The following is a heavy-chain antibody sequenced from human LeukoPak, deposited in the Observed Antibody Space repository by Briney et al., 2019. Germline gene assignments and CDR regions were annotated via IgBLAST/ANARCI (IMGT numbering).Heavy chain of an antibody. CDR3: ARATAGTTLFEGIDY. V-gene: IGHV4-34*01. D-gene: IGHD1-1*01. J-gene: IGHJ4*02. CDR1: GGSFSSYY. Sequence: SETLSLTCAVYGGSFSSYYWSWIRQPPGKGLEWIGSIYHSGSTYYNPSLKSRVTISLDTSKNQFSLKLSSVTAADTAVYYCARATAGTTLFEGIDYWGQGTLVTVSS. CDR2: IYHSGST.